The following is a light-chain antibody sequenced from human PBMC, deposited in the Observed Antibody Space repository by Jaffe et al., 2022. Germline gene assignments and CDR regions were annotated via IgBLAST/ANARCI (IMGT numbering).Light chain of an antibody. J-gene: IGKJ5*01. CDR3: QQYGSSPPIT. CDR2: STS. CDR1: QSVTSSY. Sequence: DIVLTQSPGTLSLSPGERATLSCRASQSVTSSYLAWYQQKPGQAPRLLIYSTSTRATGIPDRFSGSGSGTDFTLTISRLEPEDFAVYYCQQYGSSPPITFGQGTRLDIK. V-gene: IGKV3-20*01.